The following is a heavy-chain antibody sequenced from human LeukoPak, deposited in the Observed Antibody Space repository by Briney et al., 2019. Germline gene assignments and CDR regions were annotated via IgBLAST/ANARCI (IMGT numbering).Heavy chain of an antibody. CDR1: GLTFSSYG. V-gene: IGHV3-30*18. CDR3: AKGVRSGYDRLDY. Sequence: PGGSLRLSCAASGLTFSSYGIHWVRQAPGKGLEWVAVISYDGLNKNYADSVKGRFTISGDNSKNTLYLQMNSLRVEDTAVYYCAKGVRSGYDRLDYWGQGALVTVSS. D-gene: IGHD5-12*01. CDR2: ISYDGLNK. J-gene: IGHJ4*02.